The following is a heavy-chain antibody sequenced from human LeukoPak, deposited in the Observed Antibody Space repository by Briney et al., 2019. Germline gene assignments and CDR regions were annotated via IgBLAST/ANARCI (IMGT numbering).Heavy chain of an antibody. J-gene: IGHJ4*02. CDR2: INPNSGGT. Sequence: ASVKVSCKASGYTFTGYYMHWVRQAPGQGLEWMGWINPNSGGTNYAQKFQGRVTITADESTSTAYMELSSLRSEDTAVYYCARVRAALAYCGGDCYCNPFDYWGQGTLVTVSS. D-gene: IGHD2-21*02. CDR1: GYTFTGYY. CDR3: ARVRAALAYCGGDCYCNPFDY. V-gene: IGHV1-2*02.